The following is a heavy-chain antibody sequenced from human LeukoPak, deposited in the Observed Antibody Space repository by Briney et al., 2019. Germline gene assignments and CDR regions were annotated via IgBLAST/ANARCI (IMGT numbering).Heavy chain of an antibody. V-gene: IGHV4-34*01. CDR2: INHSGST. CDR1: GVAFGGCY. CDR3: ARGRGTNAFDI. J-gene: IGHJ3*02. Sequence: EILWLTHAVYGVAFGGCYWSGGRQPPGKRLEWIGGINHSGSTNYNPSLKSRVTISVDTSKNQFSLKLSSVTAADTAVYYCARGRGTNAFDIWGQGTMVTVSS. D-gene: IGHD3-10*01.